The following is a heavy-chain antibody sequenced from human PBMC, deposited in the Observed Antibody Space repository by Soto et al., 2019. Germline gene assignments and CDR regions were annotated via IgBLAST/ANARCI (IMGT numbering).Heavy chain of an antibody. J-gene: IGHJ4*02. CDR2: IIPILGIA. CDR3: AREALSCDILTGPSSF. CDR1: GGTFSSYT. V-gene: IGHV1-69*08. D-gene: IGHD3-9*01. Sequence: QVQLVQSGAEVKKPGSSVKVSCKASGGTFSSYTISWVRQARGQGLEWMGRIIPILGIANYAQKFQGRGKITANKSTSTAYMELSSLRFEDTALYYCAREALSCDILTGPSSFWGQGTLVTVSS.